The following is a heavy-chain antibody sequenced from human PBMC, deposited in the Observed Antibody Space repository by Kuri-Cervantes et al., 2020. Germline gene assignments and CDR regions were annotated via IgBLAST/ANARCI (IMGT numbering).Heavy chain of an antibody. CDR1: GFNLSNYD. D-gene: IGHD6-19*01. CDR3: ARAVAAPYYYYYMDV. Sequence: GESLKISCAVSGFNLSNYDINWVRQAPGKGLEWVSYISSSGDSIYYADSVKGRFTISRDNSKNTLFLQMNSLRAEDTAVYYCARAVAAPYYYYYMDVWGKGTTVTVSS. CDR2: ISSSGDSI. J-gene: IGHJ6*03. V-gene: IGHV3-48*01.